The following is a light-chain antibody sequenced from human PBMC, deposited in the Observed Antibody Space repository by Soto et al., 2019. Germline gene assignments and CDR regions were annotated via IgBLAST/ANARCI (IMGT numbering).Light chain of an antibody. Sequence: EIVLTQSPGTLSLSPGERATLSCRASQSVSSSYLAWYQQKPGQAPRLLIYGASSRATGIPDRFSGSGSGTDFTLTISRLEAEYCAVYYCQQYGSSPYTFGQGTKLEIK. CDR2: GAS. CDR3: QQYGSSPYT. CDR1: QSVSSSY. J-gene: IGKJ2*01. V-gene: IGKV3-20*01.